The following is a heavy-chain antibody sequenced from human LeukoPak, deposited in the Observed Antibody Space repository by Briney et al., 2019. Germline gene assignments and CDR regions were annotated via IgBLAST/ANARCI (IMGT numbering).Heavy chain of an antibody. CDR3: ARHYGP. D-gene: IGHD3-16*01. Sequence: SETLSLTCAVYGGSFSGYYWSWIRQPPGKGLEWIGSIYHSGSTYYNPSLKSRVTISVDTSRNQFSLNLSSVTAADTAVYYCARHYGPWGQGTLVAVSS. CDR1: GGSFSGYY. V-gene: IGHV4-34*01. J-gene: IGHJ5*02. CDR2: IYHSGST.